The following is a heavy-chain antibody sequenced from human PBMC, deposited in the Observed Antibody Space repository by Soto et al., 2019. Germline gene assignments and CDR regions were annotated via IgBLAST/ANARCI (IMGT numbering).Heavy chain of an antibody. V-gene: IGHV1-69*13. J-gene: IGHJ6*02. CDR1: GGTFSSYA. CDR2: ILPIFGTA. CDR3: GWGNIVATIGPGYYYGMDV. D-gene: IGHD5-12*01. Sequence: ASVKVSCKASGGTFSSYAISWVRQAPGQGLEWMGGILPIFGTANYAQKFQGRVTISADESTSTAYMELSSLRSEDTAVYYCGWGNIVATIGPGYYYGMDVWGQGTTVTVSS.